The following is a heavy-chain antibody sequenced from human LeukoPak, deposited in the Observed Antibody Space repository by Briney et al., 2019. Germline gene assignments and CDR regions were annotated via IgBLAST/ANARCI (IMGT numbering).Heavy chain of an antibody. Sequence: GGSLRLSCAGSGFTFDDYAMHWVRQAPGKGLEWVSGISWNSGSIGYADSVKGRFTISRDNAKNSLYLQMNSLRAEDTALYYCAKDTIAVAGASFDYWGQGTLLTVSS. V-gene: IGHV3-9*01. CDR2: ISWNSGSI. J-gene: IGHJ4*02. CDR3: AKDTIAVAGASFDY. CDR1: GFTFDDYA. D-gene: IGHD6-19*01.